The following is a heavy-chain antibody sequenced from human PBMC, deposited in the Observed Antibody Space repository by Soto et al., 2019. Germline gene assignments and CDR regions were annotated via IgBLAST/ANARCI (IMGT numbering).Heavy chain of an antibody. J-gene: IGHJ6*02. CDR1: GFTFSSYS. Sequence: GGSLRLSCAASGFTFSSYSMNWVRQAPGKGLEWVSSISSSSSYIYYADSVKGRFTISRDNAKNSLYLQMNSLRAEDTAVYYCASWSGTYYYYGMDVWGQGTTVTVSS. D-gene: IGHD1-1*01. CDR3: ASWSGTYYYYGMDV. V-gene: IGHV3-21*01. CDR2: ISSSSSYI.